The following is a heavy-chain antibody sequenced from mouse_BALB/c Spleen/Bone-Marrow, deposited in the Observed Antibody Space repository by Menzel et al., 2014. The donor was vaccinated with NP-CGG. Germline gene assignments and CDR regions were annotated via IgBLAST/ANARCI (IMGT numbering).Heavy chain of an antibody. J-gene: IGHJ3*01. CDR2: IFPGDGTT. CDR3: ARNYRYAWFVY. V-gene: IGHV1-85*01. CDR1: GYTFTTYD. Sequence: VQLQQSGAELVKPGASVKLSCEASGYTFTTYDINWVRQRPEQGLEWIGWIFPGDGTTKYNEKFKGRATLTTDKSSSTAYMQFSRLTSEDSVVYFCARNYRYAWFVYWGQGTLVTVSA. D-gene: IGHD2-14*01.